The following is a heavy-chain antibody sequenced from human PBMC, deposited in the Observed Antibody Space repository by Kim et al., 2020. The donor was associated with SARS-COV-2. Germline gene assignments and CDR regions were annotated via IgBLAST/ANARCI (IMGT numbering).Heavy chain of an antibody. Sequence: HPTLKRTDTITVDTSKNQFSLKLSAVTAADTAVYYCARGGGSYYVDFDYWGQGTLVTVSS. V-gene: IGHV4-39*07. CDR3: ARGGGSYYVDFDY. D-gene: IGHD1-26*01. J-gene: IGHJ4*02.